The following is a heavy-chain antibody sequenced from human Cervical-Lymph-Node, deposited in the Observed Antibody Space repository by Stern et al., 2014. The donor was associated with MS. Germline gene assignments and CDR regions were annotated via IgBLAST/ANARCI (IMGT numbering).Heavy chain of an antibody. CDR2: IIPILGTA. Sequence: VQLVQSGAEVKKPGSSVKVSCKAAGGTFSSYAISWVRQAPGQGLEWMGGIIPILGTANYAQNVQGRVTVTEDESTSTAYMELSSLRSEDTAVYYCARDRDGYGGNSAYYGMYVWGQGTTVTVSS. CDR3: ARDRDGYGGNSAYYGMYV. J-gene: IGHJ6*02. V-gene: IGHV1-69*01. CDR1: GGTFSSYA. D-gene: IGHD4-23*01.